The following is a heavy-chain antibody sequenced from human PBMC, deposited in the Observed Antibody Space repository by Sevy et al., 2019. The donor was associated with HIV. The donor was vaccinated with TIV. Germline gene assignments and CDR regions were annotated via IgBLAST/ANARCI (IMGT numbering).Heavy chain of an antibody. CDR1: GFTFSDAW. Sequence: GGSLRLSCAASGFTFSDAWMSWVRQAPGKGLEWVGRIKSETDDETTDYGAPVKGRFTISRDDSKNTVFLQMNSLKAEDTAVYYCSTVRGVGGDWGQGTLVTVSS. D-gene: IGHD3-10*01. CDR2: IKSETDDETT. J-gene: IGHJ4*02. V-gene: IGHV3-15*01. CDR3: STVRGVGGD.